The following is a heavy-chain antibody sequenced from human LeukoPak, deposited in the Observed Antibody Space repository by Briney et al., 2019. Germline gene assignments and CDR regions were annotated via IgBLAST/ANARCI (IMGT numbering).Heavy chain of an antibody. J-gene: IGHJ5*02. V-gene: IGHV4-59*12. CDR3: AKDPSGSYWGGRFDP. CDR2: IYYSGST. D-gene: IGHD1-26*01. Sequence: SETLSLTCTVSGGSISSYYWSWIRQPPGKGLEWIGYIYYSGSTNYNPSLKSRVTISVDTSKNQLSLKLSSVTAADTAVYYCAKDPSGSYWGGRFDPWGQGTLVIVSP. CDR1: GGSISSYY.